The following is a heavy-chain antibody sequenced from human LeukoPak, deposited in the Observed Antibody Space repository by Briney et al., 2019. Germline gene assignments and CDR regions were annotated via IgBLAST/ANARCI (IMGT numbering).Heavy chain of an antibody. D-gene: IGHD3-9*01. CDR3: ARALPPYDILTGYPFDY. CDR1: GYAFTSYA. V-gene: IGHV1-3*01. CDR2: INAGNGNT. Sequence: ASVKVSCKASGYAFTSYAMHWVRQAPGQGHEWMGWINAGNGNTKYSQKFQGRVTITRDTSASTAYMELSNLRSEDTAVYSCARALPPYDILTGYPFDYWGQGTLVTVSS. J-gene: IGHJ4*02.